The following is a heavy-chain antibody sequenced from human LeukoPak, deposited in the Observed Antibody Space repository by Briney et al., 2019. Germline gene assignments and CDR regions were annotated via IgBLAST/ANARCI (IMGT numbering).Heavy chain of an antibody. CDR2: ISYDGSNK. J-gene: IGHJ4*02. CDR3: AKDRRFAKFDY. V-gene: IGHV3-30*18. Sequence: GGSLRLSCAASGFTFSNYGMHWVRQAPGKGLDWVAFISYDGSNKDYADSVKGRFTISRDNSKNALYLQMNSLRAEDTAVYYCAKDRRFAKFDYWGQGTLVTVSS. CDR1: GFTFSNYG. D-gene: IGHD3-3*01.